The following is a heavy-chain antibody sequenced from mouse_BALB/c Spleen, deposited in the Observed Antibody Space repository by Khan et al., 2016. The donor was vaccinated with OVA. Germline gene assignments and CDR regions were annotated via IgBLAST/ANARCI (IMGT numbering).Heavy chain of an antibody. V-gene: IGHV1-20*02. CDR3: ARIYRSDFDY. CDR1: GYSFTGYF. D-gene: IGHD1-1*01. J-gene: IGHJ2*01. CDR2: INPHIGET. Sequence: EVQLQQSGPELVKPGASVKISCKASGYSFTGYFMNWVMQSHGKSLEWIGRINPHIGETFYNQKFKGKATLTVDESYSTAHMKLRSLASEDTAVYYCARIYRSDFDYWGQGTTLTVSS.